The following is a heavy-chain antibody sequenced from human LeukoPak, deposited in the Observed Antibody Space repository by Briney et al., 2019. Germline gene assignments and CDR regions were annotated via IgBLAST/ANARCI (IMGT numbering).Heavy chain of an antibody. CDR2: ISYDGSNK. CDR3: AKDELSTGWYGNLDY. CDR1: GFPFSSFG. D-gene: IGHD6-19*01. J-gene: IGHJ4*02. V-gene: IGHV3-30*18. Sequence: GSLRLSCAASGFPFSSFGMHWVRQAPGKGLEWVAVISYDGSNKYYADSVKGRFTISRDNSKNTLYLQMNSLRAEDTAVYYCAKDELSTGWYGNLDYWGQGTLVTVSS.